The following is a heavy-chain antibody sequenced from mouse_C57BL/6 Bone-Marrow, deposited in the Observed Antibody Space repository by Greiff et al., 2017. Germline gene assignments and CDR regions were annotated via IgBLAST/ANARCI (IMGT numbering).Heavy chain of an antibody. V-gene: IGHV1-52*01. D-gene: IGHD2-3*01. J-gene: IGHJ4*01. Sequence: QVQLQQPGAELVRPGSSVKLSCKASGYTFTSYWMPWVKQRPIQGLEWIGNIDPSDSETHYNPQFKDKATLTVDKSSSSAYMQLSSLTSEDSAVYYCARGDGYYVRYAMDYWGQGTSVTVSS. CDR1: GYTFTSYW. CDR3: ARGDGYYVRYAMDY. CDR2: IDPSDSET.